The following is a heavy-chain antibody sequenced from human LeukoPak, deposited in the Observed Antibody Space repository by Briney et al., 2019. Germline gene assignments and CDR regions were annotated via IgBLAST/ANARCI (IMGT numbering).Heavy chain of an antibody. V-gene: IGHV4-59*08. CDR2: IYHSGST. CDR1: GSSISDYY. CDR3: ARQGGPLTYYYDSSGTQGAFDI. D-gene: IGHD3-22*01. Sequence: SETLSLTCAVSGSSISDYYWSWFRQPPVKGLEWIGNIYHSGSTNHNPSLKSRVTISVDTSKNQFSLKLSSVTAADTAVYYCARQGGPLTYYYDSSGTQGAFDIWGQGTMVTVPS. J-gene: IGHJ3*02.